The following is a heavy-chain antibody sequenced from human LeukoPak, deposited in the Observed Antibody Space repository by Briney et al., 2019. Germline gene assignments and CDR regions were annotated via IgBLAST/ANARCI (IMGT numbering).Heavy chain of an antibody. D-gene: IGHD4-17*01. Sequence: ASVKVSCKASGYTFTGYYMHRVRQAPGQGLEWMGWINPNSGGTNYAQKFQGRVTMTRDTSISTAYMELSRLRSDDTAVYYCAKEDYGDWFDPWAREPWSPSPQ. V-gene: IGHV1-2*02. J-gene: IGHJ5*02. CDR1: GYTFTGYY. CDR3: AKEDYGDWFDP. CDR2: INPNSGGT.